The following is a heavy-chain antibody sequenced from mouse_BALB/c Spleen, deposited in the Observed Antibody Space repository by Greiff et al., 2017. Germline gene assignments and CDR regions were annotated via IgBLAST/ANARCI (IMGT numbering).Heavy chain of an antibody. CDR2: INSNGGST. Sequence: EVKLVESGGGLVQPGGSLKLSCAASGFTFSSYGMSWVRQTPDKRLELVATINSNGGSTYYPDSVKGRFTISRDNAKNTLYLQISSLKSEDTAMYYCARDHYYGSRAWFAYWGQGTLVTVSA. J-gene: IGHJ3*01. CDR3: ARDHYYGSRAWFAY. CDR1: GFTFSSYG. V-gene: IGHV5-6-3*01. D-gene: IGHD1-1*01.